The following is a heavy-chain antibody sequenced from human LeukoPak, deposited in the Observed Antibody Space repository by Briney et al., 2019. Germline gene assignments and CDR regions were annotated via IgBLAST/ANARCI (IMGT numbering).Heavy chain of an antibody. CDR3: ARASRCSGSQSCYSWFYP. D-gene: IGHD2-2*02. CDR1: GFTFSSYA. CDR2: IKHDGSEK. Sequence: GGSLRLSCAASGFTFSSYAMSWVRQAPGKGLEWVANIKHDGSEKSYVDSVKGRFIISRDNAKTSLYLQMNSLRVEDTAVYFCARASRCSGSQSCYSWFYPWGQGTLVTVSS. V-gene: IGHV3-7*01. J-gene: IGHJ5*02.